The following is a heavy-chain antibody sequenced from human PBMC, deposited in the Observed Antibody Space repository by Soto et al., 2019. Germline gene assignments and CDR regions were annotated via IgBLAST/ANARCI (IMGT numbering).Heavy chain of an antibody. D-gene: IGHD6-13*01. CDR2: IHHSGST. J-gene: IGHJ4*02. CDR3: TRGDSSSWRPHFDY. V-gene: IGHV4-59*01. CDR1: GASIRSYY. Sequence: QVQLQESGPGLVRPSETLSLTCTVSGASIRSYYWSWIRQPPGKGLEWIGFIHHSGSTNYNPSLKSRLHMSVDTSKNQFSRKLSSVTAADTAVYYCTRGDSSSWRPHFDYWGQGTLVTVSS.